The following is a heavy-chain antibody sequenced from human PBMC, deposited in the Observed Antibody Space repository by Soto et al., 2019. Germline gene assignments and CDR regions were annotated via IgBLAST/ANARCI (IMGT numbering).Heavy chain of an antibody. J-gene: IGHJ3*02. Sequence: ESGGGLVQPGGSLRLSCAASGFTVSSNYMSWVRQAPGKGLEWVSVIYSGGSTYYADSVKGRFTISRDNSKNTLYLQMNSLRAEDTAVYYCARDLDGSGSYYNVNDAFDIWGQGTMVTVSS. D-gene: IGHD3-10*01. V-gene: IGHV3-66*01. CDR3: ARDLDGSGSYYNVNDAFDI. CDR2: IYSGGST. CDR1: GFTVSSNY.